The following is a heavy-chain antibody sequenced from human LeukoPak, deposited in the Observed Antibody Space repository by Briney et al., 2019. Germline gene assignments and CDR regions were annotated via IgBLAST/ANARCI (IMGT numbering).Heavy chain of an antibody. CDR2: ISHSGATA. Sequence: PGGSLRLSYAASGFTFSSYAMNWVRQAPGKGLEWVSAISHSGATACYADSVKGRFTISRDNSKNTLYLQMNSLRAEDTAVYCCAKDLSWLGLGYWGQGTLVTVSS. CDR1: GFTFSSYA. V-gene: IGHV3-23*01. J-gene: IGHJ4*02. D-gene: IGHD6-19*01. CDR3: AKDLSWLGLGY.